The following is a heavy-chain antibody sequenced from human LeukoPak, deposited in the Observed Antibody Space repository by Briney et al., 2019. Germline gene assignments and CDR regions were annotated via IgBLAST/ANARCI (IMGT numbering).Heavy chain of an antibody. J-gene: IGHJ4*02. D-gene: IGHD2-15*01. CDR2: ISAYNGNT. CDR3: ARVHLAATLYYFDY. V-gene: IGHV1-18*01. Sequence: ASVKVSCKASGYTFTSYGISWVRPAPGQGLEWMGWISAYNGNTNYAQKLQGRVTMTTDTSTSTAYMELRSLRSDDTAVYYCARVHLAATLYYFDYWGQGTLVTVSS. CDR1: GYTFTSYG.